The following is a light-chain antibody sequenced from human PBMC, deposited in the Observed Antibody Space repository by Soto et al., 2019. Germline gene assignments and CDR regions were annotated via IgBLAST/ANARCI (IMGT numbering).Light chain of an antibody. V-gene: IGLV4-60*02. Sequence: QPVLTQSSSASASLGSSVKLTCTLSSGHNDYIIAWHQQQPGKAPRYLMKLERSGSYNKGSGVPDRFSGSSSGAARYLTISNLQFEDEADYYCATWNSHTHVFGGGTKLTVL. CDR3: ATWNSHTHV. J-gene: IGLJ2*01. CDR1: SGHNDYI. CDR2: LERSGSY.